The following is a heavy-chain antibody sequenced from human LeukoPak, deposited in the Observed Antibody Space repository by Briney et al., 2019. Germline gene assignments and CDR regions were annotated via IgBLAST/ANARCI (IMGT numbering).Heavy chain of an antibody. CDR2: IYWNDDK. D-gene: IGHD4-17*01. CDR3: AHMVNTVTMSWGAFDI. CDR1: GFSLGTSGVG. Sequence: SRPTLVKPTQTLTLTCTFSGFSLGTSGVGVGWIRQPPGKALEWLALIYWNDDKRYRPSLNSRLTITKDTSKNQVVLMMTKMDPVDTATYYCAHMVNTVTMSWGAFDIWGQGTMVTVSS. V-gene: IGHV2-5*01. J-gene: IGHJ3*02.